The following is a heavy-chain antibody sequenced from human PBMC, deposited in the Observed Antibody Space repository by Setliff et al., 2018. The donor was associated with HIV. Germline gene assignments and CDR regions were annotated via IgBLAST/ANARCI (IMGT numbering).Heavy chain of an antibody. CDR2: MYYSGST. V-gene: IGHV4-59*11. J-gene: IGHJ3*02. D-gene: IGHD3-3*01. Sequence: SETLSLTCTVSGGSISSHYWSWIRQPPGKGLEWIGYMYYSGSTNYNPSLKSRVSISVDTSKNQFSLKLSSVTAADTAVYYCARVYDFWSGKYAFDIWGQGTRGTVS. CDR3: ARVYDFWSGKYAFDI. CDR1: GGSISSHY.